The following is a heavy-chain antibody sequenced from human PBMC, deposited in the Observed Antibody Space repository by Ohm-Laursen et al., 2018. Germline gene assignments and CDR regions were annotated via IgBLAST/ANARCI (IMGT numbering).Heavy chain of an antibody. CDR1: GGSISSYY. CDR2: IYTSGST. Sequence: SETLSLTRTVSGGSISSYYWSWIRQPTGKGLEWIGRIYTSGSTNYNPSLKSRFTMSVDTSKNQFPLKLSSVTAADTAVYYCAVGYFDSLIDYWGQGTLVTVSS. D-gene: IGHD3-9*01. J-gene: IGHJ4*02. CDR3: AVGYFDSLIDY. V-gene: IGHV4-4*07.